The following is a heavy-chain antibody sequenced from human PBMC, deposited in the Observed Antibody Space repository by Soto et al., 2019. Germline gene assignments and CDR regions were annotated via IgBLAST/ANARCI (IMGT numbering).Heavy chain of an antibody. CDR2: ITPDFGTA. CDR1: GDTFSNYA. CDR3: ARPRVYYAFWSGYPPFDY. Sequence: QVQLVQSGAEVKKPGSSVKVSCKASGDTFSNYAINWMRQAPGQGLEWMGGITPDFGTANYAQKFQGRVTITADKSTSTAYMELSSLKSEDTAVYYCARPRVYYAFWSGYPPFDYWGQGTLVTVSS. J-gene: IGHJ4*02. D-gene: IGHD3-3*01. V-gene: IGHV1-69*06.